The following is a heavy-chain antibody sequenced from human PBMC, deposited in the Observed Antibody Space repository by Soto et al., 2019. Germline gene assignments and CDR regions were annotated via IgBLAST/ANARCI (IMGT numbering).Heavy chain of an antibody. CDR2: ISGSGGST. J-gene: IGHJ4*02. CDR1: GFTFSSYA. Sequence: GGSLRLSCAASGFTFSSYAMSWVRQAPGKGLEWVSAISGSGGSTYYADSVKGRLTISRDNSKNTLYLQMNSLRAEDTAVYYCAKDRAHIVVVTAVGGNDYWGQGTLVTVSS. D-gene: IGHD2-21*02. CDR3: AKDRAHIVVVTAVGGNDY. V-gene: IGHV3-23*01.